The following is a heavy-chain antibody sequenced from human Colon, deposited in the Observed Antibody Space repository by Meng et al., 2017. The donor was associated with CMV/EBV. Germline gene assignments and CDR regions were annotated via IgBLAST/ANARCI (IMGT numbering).Heavy chain of an antibody. J-gene: IGHJ4*02. CDR1: GFSLRTPEVG. CDR3: AHGRGWLTDY. CDR2: IYWDDDN. Sequence: QITLKESGPTLVKPTPTLTPTCSFSGFSLRTPEVGVHWIRQPPGKALQWLALIYWDDDNQFRPSLKNRITITKDTSKNQVVLTMTNMDPVDTATYYCAHGRGWLTDYWGQGTLVTVSS. V-gene: IGHV2-5*02. D-gene: IGHD6-19*01.